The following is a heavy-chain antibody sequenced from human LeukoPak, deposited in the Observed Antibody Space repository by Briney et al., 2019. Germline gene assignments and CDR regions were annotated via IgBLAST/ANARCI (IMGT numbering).Heavy chain of an antibody. V-gene: IGHV3-48*03. D-gene: IGHD2-2*01. J-gene: IGHJ4*02. CDR3: ARDRCSSISCYFDY. Sequence: GGSLRLSCAASGFTYSSYEMNWVRQGPGKGLEWLSYISSSGKTAYYADSVKGRFTISRDNAKNSLYLEMNSLRAEDTAVYYCARDRCSSISCYFDYWGQGTLVTVSS. CDR2: ISSSGKTA. CDR1: GFTYSSYE.